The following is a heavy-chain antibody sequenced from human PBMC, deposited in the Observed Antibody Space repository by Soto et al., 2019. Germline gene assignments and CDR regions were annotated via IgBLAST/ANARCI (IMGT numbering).Heavy chain of an antibody. CDR2: IIPKFGTP. CDR1: GGTFSTFT. V-gene: IGHV1-69*01. Sequence: QLQLVQSGAEMKKPGSSVKVSCKPSGGTFSTFTFSWVRQAPGQGLEWMGGIIPKFGTPNYAQEFRGRVTISADESTSTAYMELTSLRFEDTAVYYCATVGGGAFRQNYYYGMDVWGRGTAVTVSS. J-gene: IGHJ6*02. D-gene: IGHD3-10*01. CDR3: ATVGGGAFRQNYYYGMDV.